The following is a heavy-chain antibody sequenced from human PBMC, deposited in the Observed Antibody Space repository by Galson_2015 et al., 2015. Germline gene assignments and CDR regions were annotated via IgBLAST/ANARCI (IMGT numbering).Heavy chain of an antibody. CDR1: GFTFSSFA. CDR3: ARFPVVVPVPAANFDC. D-gene: IGHD2-2*01. CDR2: VSGSTISI. J-gene: IGHJ4*02. V-gene: IGHV3-23*01. Sequence: SLRLSCAASGFTFSSFAMSWVRQAPGKGLEWVSGVSGSTISIYYADSVKGRFTISRDNSKNTLYLQMNSLRAEDTAVYYCARFPVVVPVPAANFDCWGQGTLVSVSS.